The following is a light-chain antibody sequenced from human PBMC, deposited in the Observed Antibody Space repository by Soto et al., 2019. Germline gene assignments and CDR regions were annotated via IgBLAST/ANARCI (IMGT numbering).Light chain of an antibody. CDR1: QSVSNSF. CDR3: QQYGHSPRT. Sequence: GLTQSPGTLSLSPGERASLSFRASQSVSNSFLAWYQQKPGQSPRLRIYAASARAIGIPDRFSGSGSGTDFTLTISRLEPEDFAVYYCQQYGHSPRTFGQGTKVDIK. V-gene: IGKV3-20*01. CDR2: AAS. J-gene: IGKJ1*01.